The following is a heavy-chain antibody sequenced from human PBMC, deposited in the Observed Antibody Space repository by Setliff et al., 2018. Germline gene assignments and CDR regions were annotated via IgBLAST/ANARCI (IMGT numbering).Heavy chain of an antibody. V-gene: IGHV4-59*02. CDR1: GGSVRGYY. Sequence: SETLSLTCTVSGGSVRGYYWSWIRQPPGKGLEWIGYMYYSGDTNYNPSLKSRVTISVDTSKNQFSLKLSSVTAADTAVYYCARRAGAAYFDYWGQGTLVTVSS. J-gene: IGHJ4*02. CDR2: MYYSGDT. CDR3: ARRAGAAYFDY. D-gene: IGHD1-26*01.